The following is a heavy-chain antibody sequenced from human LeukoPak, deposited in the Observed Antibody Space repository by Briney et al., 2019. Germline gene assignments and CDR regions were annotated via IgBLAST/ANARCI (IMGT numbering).Heavy chain of an antibody. Sequence: GRSLRLSCAASGFTFSNHGMHWVRQAPGKGLEWVAVIWYDGSHKYYADSVKGRFTISRDNSKNTLYLQMNSLRAEDTAVYYCAKEAYGSGSYYYGMDVWGQGTTVTVSS. D-gene: IGHD3-10*01. J-gene: IGHJ6*02. CDR1: GFTFSNHG. V-gene: IGHV3-33*06. CDR2: IWYDGSHK. CDR3: AKEAYGSGSYYYGMDV.